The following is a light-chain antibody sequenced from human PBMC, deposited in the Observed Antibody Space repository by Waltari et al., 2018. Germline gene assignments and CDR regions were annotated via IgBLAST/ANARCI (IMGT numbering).Light chain of an antibody. CDR1: QSITKY. V-gene: IGKV1-39*01. J-gene: IGKJ2*01. CDR3: QQTYSAPYT. Sequence: DIQLTQSPSSLSASMGDRVTITCRASQSITKYLNRYRQSPGKAPRLLISSASSLQSGVSSRFSGSGSGTDFTLTSSSLEPEDFATYRCQQTYSAPYTFGQGTTLEI. CDR2: SAS.